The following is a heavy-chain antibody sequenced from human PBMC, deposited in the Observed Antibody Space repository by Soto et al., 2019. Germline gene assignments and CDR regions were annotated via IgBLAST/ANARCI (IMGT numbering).Heavy chain of an antibody. J-gene: IGHJ6*02. CDR3: GRSSTAGGFYFGTDV. V-gene: IGHV5-51*01. D-gene: IGHD3-10*01. CDR2: IYPGDSDI. CDR1: GYSFTSSW. Sequence: PGESLKISCKGSGYSFTSSWIGWVRQMPGKGLEWMGIIYPGDSDIRYRPPFQGQVPISADNATSTSDLQWSSLKASDTAMDYWGRSSTAGGFYFGTDVWGQGTTVTVSS.